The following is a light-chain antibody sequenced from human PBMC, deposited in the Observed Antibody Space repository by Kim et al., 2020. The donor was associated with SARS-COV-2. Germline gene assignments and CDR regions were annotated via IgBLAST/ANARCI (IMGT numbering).Light chain of an antibody. CDR1: QSVSNNY. V-gene: IGKV3-20*01. CDR2: TTS. CDR3: QHYGTSPPIT. J-gene: IGKJ5*01. Sequence: RGERATLPCRASQSVSNNYLAWYQQKPGLAPRLLIYTTSSRATGIPDRFSGSGSGTDFTLTISRLEPEDFAVYYCQHYGTSPPITFGQGTRLEIK.